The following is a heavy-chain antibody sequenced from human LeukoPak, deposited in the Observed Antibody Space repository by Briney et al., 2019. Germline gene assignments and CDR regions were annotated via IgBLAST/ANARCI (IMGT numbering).Heavy chain of an antibody. J-gene: IGHJ3*02. V-gene: IGHV4-61*02. CDR3: ARDRIWKDAGHDPFDI. D-gene: IGHD1-1*01. CDR2: IYTSANT. Sequence: SETLSLTCTVSGDSMNSGNYYWSWIRQPAGKGLEWIGRIYTSANTNYSPSFKSRATISIDRSKNQFSLNLPSVTAADTAVYYCARDRIWKDAGHDPFDIWGQGTMVTVSS. CDR1: GDSMNSGNYY.